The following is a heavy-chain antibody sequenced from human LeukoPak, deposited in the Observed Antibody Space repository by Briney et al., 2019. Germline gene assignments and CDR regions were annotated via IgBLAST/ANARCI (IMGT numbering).Heavy chain of an antibody. Sequence: SETLSLTCTVSGGSISSYYWSWIRQPPGKGLECIGYIYYSGSTNYNPSLKSRVTISVDTSKNQFSLKLSSVTAADTAVYYCARRGKLYRIPDYWGQGTLVTVSS. CDR1: GGSISSYY. CDR2: IYYSGST. J-gene: IGHJ4*02. CDR3: ARRGKLYRIPDY. V-gene: IGHV4-59*12. D-gene: IGHD1-26*01.